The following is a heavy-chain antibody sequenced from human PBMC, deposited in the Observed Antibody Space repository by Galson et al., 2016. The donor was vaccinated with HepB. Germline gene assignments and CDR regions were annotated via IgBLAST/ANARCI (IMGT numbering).Heavy chain of an antibody. CDR3: ARSIRLGAFDI. CDR1: GFTFSSYS. Sequence: SLRLSCAASGFTFSSYSMNWVRQAPGKGLEWVSYISSSSSTIYYADSVKGRFTISRDNAKNSLYLQMNSLRAEDTAVYYCARSIRLGAFDIWGQGTMVTVSS. V-gene: IGHV3-48*01. CDR2: ISSSSSTI. D-gene: IGHD3-10*01. J-gene: IGHJ3*02.